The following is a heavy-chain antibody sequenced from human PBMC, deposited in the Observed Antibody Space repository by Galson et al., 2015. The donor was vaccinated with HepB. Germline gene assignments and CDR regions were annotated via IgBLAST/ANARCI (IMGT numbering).Heavy chain of an antibody. CDR3: ASGGVLPGAFDS. Sequence: SETLSLTCTVSGGSINSYYWSWIRQPPGKGLEWIGYIYYSENTNYNPSLKSRVTISVDMSKNQFSLRLSSVTAADTAVYYCASGGVLPGAFDSWGQGALVTVSS. V-gene: IGHV4-59*01. CDR1: GGSINSYY. D-gene: IGHD2-2*01. CDR2: IYYSENT. J-gene: IGHJ5*01.